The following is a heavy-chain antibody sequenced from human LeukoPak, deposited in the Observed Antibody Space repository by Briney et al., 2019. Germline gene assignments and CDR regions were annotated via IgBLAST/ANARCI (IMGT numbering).Heavy chain of an antibody. J-gene: IGHJ4*02. CDR3: ARDRLHYGEYEKTFDY. V-gene: IGHV3-48*01. Sequence: GGSLRLSCAASGFTFSSYAMSWVRQAPGKGLEWVSYISYSSSTIYYADSVKGRFTISRDNGKNSLYLQMNSLRAEDTAVYYCARDRLHYGEYEKTFDYWGQGTLVTVSS. D-gene: IGHD4-17*01. CDR2: ISYSSSTI. CDR1: GFTFSSYA.